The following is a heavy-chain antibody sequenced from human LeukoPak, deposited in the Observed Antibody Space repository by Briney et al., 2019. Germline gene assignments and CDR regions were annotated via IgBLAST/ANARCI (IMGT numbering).Heavy chain of an antibody. Sequence: PGASLRLSCAASGFTFSSYAMSWVRQAPGKGLEWVSGISGSGGNTYYADSVKGRFTISRGSSKNTLYLQMDSLRAEDTAVYYCAKDITGTTRFDYWGQGTLVTVSS. V-gene: IGHV3-23*01. D-gene: IGHD1-7*01. J-gene: IGHJ4*02. CDR1: GFTFSSYA. CDR2: ISGSGGNT. CDR3: AKDITGTTRFDY.